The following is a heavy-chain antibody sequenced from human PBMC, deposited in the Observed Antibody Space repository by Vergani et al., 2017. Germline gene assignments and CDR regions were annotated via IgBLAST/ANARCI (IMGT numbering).Heavy chain of an antibody. CDR1: GYTFTSYA. CDR2: INTNTGNP. Sequence: QVQLVQSGSELKKPGASVKVSCKASGYTFTSYAMNWVRQAPGQGLEWMGWINTNTGNPTYAQGFTGRFVFSVDTSVSTAYLQISSLKAEDTAVYYCARGVSVTTAIYYYGMDGWGQGTTVTVSS. D-gene: IGHD4-17*01. J-gene: IGHJ6*02. CDR3: ARGVSVTTAIYYYGMDG. V-gene: IGHV7-4-1*02.